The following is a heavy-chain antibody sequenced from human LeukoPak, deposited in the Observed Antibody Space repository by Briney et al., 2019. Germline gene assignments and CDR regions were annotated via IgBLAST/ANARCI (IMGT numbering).Heavy chain of an antibody. CDR3: ARDTNLRDSFDI. CDR2: VFYSGKT. CDR1: GGSISISSYY. J-gene: IGHJ3*02. Sequence: SETLSLTCTVSGGSISISSYYWSWIRQSPGKGLEWIGYVFYSGKTDYTPSLRGRVSMSVDTSKNQFSLKVTSVTAADTAVYYCARDTNLRDSFDIWGQGTMVTVSS. D-gene: IGHD2-8*01. V-gene: IGHV4-61*01.